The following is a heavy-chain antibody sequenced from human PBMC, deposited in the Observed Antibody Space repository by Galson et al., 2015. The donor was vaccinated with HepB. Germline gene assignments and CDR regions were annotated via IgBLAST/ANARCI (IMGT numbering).Heavy chain of an antibody. V-gene: IGHV3-30*04. CDR2: ISYDGSNK. CDR1: GFTFSSYA. J-gene: IGHJ4*02. CDR3: AREGELEPGGARGYFDY. Sequence: SLRLSCAASGFTFSSYAMHWVRQAPGKGLEWVAVISYDGSNKYYADSVKGRFTTSRDNSKNTLYLQMNSLRAEDTAVYYCAREGELEPGGARGYFDYWGQGTLVTVSS. D-gene: IGHD1-1*01.